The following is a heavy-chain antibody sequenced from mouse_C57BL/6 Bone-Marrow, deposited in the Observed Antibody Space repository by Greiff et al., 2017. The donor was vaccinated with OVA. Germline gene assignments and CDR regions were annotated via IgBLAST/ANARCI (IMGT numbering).Heavy chain of an antibody. CDR1: GYAFSSSW. V-gene: IGHV1-82*01. Sequence: QVQLQQSGPELVKPGASVKISCKASGYAFSSSWMNWVKQRPGKGLEWIGRIYPGDGDTNYNGKFKGKATLTADKSSSTAYMQLRSLTSEDSAVYLWAREGGLSFDYWGQGTTLTVSS. CDR3: AREGGLSFDY. CDR2: IYPGDGDT. J-gene: IGHJ2*01. D-gene: IGHD3-3*01.